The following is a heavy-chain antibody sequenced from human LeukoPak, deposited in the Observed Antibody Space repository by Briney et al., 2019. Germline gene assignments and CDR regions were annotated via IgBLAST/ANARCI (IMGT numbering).Heavy chain of an antibody. V-gene: IGHV3-7*01. CDR3: ARAFEYYDFWSGYYPSYYFDY. D-gene: IGHD3-3*01. J-gene: IGHJ4*02. CDR1: GFTFSSYW. Sequence: GGSLRLSCAASGFTFSSYWMSWVRQAPGKGLEWVANIKQDGSEEYYVDSVKGRFTISRDNAKNSLYLQMNSLRAEDTAVYYCARAFEYYDFWSGYYPSYYFDYWGQGTLVTVSS. CDR2: IKQDGSEE.